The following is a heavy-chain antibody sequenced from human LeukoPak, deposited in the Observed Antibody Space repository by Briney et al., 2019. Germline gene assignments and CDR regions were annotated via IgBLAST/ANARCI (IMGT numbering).Heavy chain of an antibody. CDR2: IYYSGST. CDR3: AREDYVWGSYRSVWFDP. V-gene: IGHV4-39*07. J-gene: IGHJ5*02. Sequence: SETLSLTCTVSGGSISSSSYYWGWIRQPPGKGLEWIGSIYYSGSTYYNPSLKSRVTMSVDTSKNQFSLKLSSVTAADTAVYYCAREDYVWGSYRSVWFDPWGQGTLVTVSS. D-gene: IGHD3-16*02. CDR1: GGSISSSSYY.